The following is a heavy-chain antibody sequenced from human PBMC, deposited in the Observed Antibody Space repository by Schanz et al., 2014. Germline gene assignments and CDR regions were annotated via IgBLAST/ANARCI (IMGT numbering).Heavy chain of an antibody. Sequence: EVQLVESGGGLVQPGGSLRLSCAASGFTFSSYAMHWVRQAPGKGLEYVSAISSNGGSTYYANSVKGRFTISRDNSKNTLYLQMGSLRAEDMAVYYCARDRYGYYNAPDAFDIWGQGTMVTVSS. J-gene: IGHJ3*02. V-gene: IGHV3-64*01. CDR3: ARDRYGYYNAPDAFDI. CDR2: ISSNGGST. CDR1: GFTFSSYA. D-gene: IGHD3-9*01.